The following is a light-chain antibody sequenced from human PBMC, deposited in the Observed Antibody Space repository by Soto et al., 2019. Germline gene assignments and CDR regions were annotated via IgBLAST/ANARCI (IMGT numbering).Light chain of an antibody. V-gene: IGLV1-40*01. Sequence: QPVLTQPPSVSGAPGQRVTISCTGSRSNIGATYHVHWYQQLPGTAPKLLIYGNSNRPSGVPDRFSGSKSGTSASLAITGLQAEDDADYYYQSYDSSLSGSVFGGGTKLTVL. CDR1: RSNIGATYH. CDR2: GNS. J-gene: IGLJ3*02. CDR3: QSYDSSLSGSV.